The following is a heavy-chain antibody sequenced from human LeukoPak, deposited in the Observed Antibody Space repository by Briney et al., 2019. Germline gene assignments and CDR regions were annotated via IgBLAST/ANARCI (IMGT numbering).Heavy chain of an antibody. D-gene: IGHD6-13*01. J-gene: IGHJ4*02. CDR3: ARSLSSSWSSFDY. CDR2: IYPGDSDT. Sequence: GESLKISCKGSGYSFSSYWIGWVRQMPGKGLEWMGIIYPGDSDTRYSPSFQGQVTISADKSISTAYLQWSSLKASDTAMYYCARSLSSSWSSFDYWGQGTLVTVST. CDR1: GYSFSSYW. V-gene: IGHV5-51*01.